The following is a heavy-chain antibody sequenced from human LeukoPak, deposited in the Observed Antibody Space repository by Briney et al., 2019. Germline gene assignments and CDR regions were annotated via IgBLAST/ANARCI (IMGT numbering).Heavy chain of an antibody. CDR3: ARDSRDCRGGSCYPDY. V-gene: IGHV3-30*03. Sequence: GGSLRLSCAASGFTFSSYGMHWVRQAPGKGLEWVAVISYDGSIKYYADSVKGRFTISRDNSKNTLYLQMNSLRAEDRAVYYCARDSRDCRGGSCYPDYWGQGTLVTVSS. CDR2: ISYDGSIK. D-gene: IGHD2-15*01. CDR1: GFTFSSYG. J-gene: IGHJ4*02.